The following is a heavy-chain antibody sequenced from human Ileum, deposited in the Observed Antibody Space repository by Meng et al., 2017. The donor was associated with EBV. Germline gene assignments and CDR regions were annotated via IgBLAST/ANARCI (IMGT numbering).Heavy chain of an antibody. CDR3: ARQVPHDL. CDR1: GFAFSSHG. J-gene: IGHJ5*02. V-gene: IGHV3-33*01. CDR2: IWYDGSDE. Sequence: EVGGGVVQPGSSLRLSCTGSGFAFSSHGMHWVRQAPGRGLEWVGLIWYDGSDEFYSDSVKGRFTISRDNSKNTVYLQMESLRVEDTAVYYCARQVPHDLWGQGTLVTVSS. D-gene: IGHD4/OR15-4a*01.